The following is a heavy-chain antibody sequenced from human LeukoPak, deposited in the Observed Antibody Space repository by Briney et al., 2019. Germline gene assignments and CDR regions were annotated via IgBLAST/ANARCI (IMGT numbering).Heavy chain of an antibody. CDR3: ARGDSYYYDNSGANWFDP. D-gene: IGHD3-22*01. V-gene: IGHV1-2*02. CDR1: GYTFTGYY. CDR2: INPNSGGT. Sequence: ASVKVSCKASGYTFTGYYMHWVRQAPGQGLEWMGWINPNSGGTNYAQKFQGRVTMTRDASISTAYMELSRLRSDDTAVYYCARGDSYYYDNSGANWFDPWGQGTLVTVSS. J-gene: IGHJ5*02.